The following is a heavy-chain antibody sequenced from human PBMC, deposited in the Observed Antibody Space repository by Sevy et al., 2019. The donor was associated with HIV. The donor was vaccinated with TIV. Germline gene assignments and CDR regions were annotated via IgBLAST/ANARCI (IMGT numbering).Heavy chain of an antibody. CDR2: FSFGGGKI. CDR3: ARGGCSKPHDD. CDR1: GFTFCNYA. D-gene: IGHD2-2*01. V-gene: IGHV3-23*01. J-gene: IGHJ4*02. Sequence: GGSLRLSCAASGFTFCNYAMRWVRQAPGKGLEWVSTFSFGGGKINDADSVKGRFTISRDNSKNTLYLQKNSLRSEDRALYYSARGGCSKPHDDWGQGTLVTVSS.